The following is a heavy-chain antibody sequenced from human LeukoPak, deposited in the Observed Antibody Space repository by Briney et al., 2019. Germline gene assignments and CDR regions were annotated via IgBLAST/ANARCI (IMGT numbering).Heavy chain of an antibody. CDR2: IYTSGST. V-gene: IGHV4-61*02. CDR3: ARFSYDSSGYYGSNY. D-gene: IGHD3-22*01. CDR1: GGSISSGSYY. Sequence: SQTLSLTCTVSGGSISSGSYYWSWIRQPAGKGLEWIGRIYTSGSTNYNPSLNSRVTISVDTSKNQFSLKLSSVTAADTAVYYCARFSYDSSGYYGSNYWGQGTLVTVSS. J-gene: IGHJ4*02.